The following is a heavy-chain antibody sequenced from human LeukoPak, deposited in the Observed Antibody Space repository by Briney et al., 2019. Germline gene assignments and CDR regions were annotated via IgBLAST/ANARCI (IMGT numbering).Heavy chain of an antibody. CDR1: GFTFSSYA. J-gene: IGHJ6*02. V-gene: IGHV3-30-3*01. D-gene: IGHD3-9*01. CDR2: ISYDGSNK. Sequence: GGSLRLSCAASGFTFSSYAMHWVRQAPGKGLEWVAVISYDGSNKYYADSVKGRFTISRDNSKNTLYLQMNSLRAEDTAVYYCARDFQKGSIFPYYGMDVWGQGTTVTVSS. CDR3: ARDFQKGSIFPYYGMDV.